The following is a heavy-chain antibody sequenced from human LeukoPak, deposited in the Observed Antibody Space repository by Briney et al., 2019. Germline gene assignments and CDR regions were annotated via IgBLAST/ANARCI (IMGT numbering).Heavy chain of an antibody. CDR2: ISSSGSTI. D-gene: IGHD2-15*01. V-gene: IGHV3-48*03. J-gene: IGHJ3*02. Sequence: GGSLTLSCAASGFTFSSYEMNWVRQAPGKGLEWVSYISSSGSTIYYADSVKGRFTISRDNAKNSLYLQMNSLRAEDTAVYYCARDTRNVVVVAAGAFDIWGQGTMVTVSS. CDR1: GFTFSSYE. CDR3: ARDTRNVVVVAAGAFDI.